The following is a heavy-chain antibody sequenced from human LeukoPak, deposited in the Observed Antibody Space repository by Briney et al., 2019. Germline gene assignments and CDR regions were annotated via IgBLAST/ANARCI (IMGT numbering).Heavy chain of an antibody. CDR3: ARLDFGDYGVYFFDY. J-gene: IGHJ4*02. Sequence: PGGSLRLSCAVSGFTVSSNYMSWVRQAPGKGLEWVSVIYSGGTTYYADSVKGRFTISRDNSKNTLYLQMNNLRAEDTAVYYCARLDFGDYGVYFFDYWGQGTLVTVSS. CDR1: GFTVSSNY. D-gene: IGHD4-17*01. CDR2: IYSGGTT. V-gene: IGHV3-66*01.